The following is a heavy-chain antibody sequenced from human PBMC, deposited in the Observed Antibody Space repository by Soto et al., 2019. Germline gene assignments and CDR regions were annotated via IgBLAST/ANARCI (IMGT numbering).Heavy chain of an antibody. J-gene: IGHJ4*02. CDR1: GFTFSCYN. D-gene: IGHD6-13*01. CDR3: ARDYYSSTWSEGY. CDR2: ISTDASTI. V-gene: IGHV3-48*01. Sequence: GGAPRPSFATPGFTFSCYNMKSGRPAPGKGLEWISYISTDASTIYYADSVKGRFTISRDNVKNSLYLQMNSLRAEDTAVYYCARDYYSSTWSEGYWGQGTLVTVSS.